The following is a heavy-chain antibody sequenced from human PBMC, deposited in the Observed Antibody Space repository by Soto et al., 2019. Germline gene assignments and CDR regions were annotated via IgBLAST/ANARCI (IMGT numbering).Heavy chain of an antibody. CDR1: GYTSFTYD. V-gene: IGHV1-18*01. CDR2: ISTYSGDT. D-gene: IGHD5-12*01. J-gene: IGHJ5*02. CDR3: ARHHGPTTSENWFDP. Sequence: QVHLVQSGVEVKTPGASVKVSCQASGYTSFTYDISWVRQAPGQGLEWMGRISTYSGDTKYAQKFQGRVTMTTDTSTTTAYLELRSLRSDDTAVYYCARHHGPTTSENWFDPWGQGTLVTVSS.